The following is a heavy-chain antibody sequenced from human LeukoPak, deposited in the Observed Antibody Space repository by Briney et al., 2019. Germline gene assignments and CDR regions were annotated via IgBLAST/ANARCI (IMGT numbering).Heavy chain of an antibody. J-gene: IGHJ4*02. V-gene: IGHV3-66*01. D-gene: IGHD6-13*01. CDR2: IYSGGNT. CDR3: ALESAGTLRY. CDR1: GFTVSSNY. Sequence: GGSLRLSCAASGFTVSSNYMSWVRQAPGKGLEWVSLIYSGGNTHYADSVKGRFTISGDNSRNTLQLQMNSLRAEDTAVYYCALESAGTLRYWGQGTLVTVSS.